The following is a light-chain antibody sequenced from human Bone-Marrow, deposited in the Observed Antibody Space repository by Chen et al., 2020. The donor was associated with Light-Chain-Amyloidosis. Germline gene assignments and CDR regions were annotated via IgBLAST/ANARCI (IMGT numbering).Light chain of an antibody. CDR1: NIAAKS. CDR2: DDS. Sequence: SYVLTQAPSVSVAPGQTARITCGGQNIAAKSVHWYQQRPGQAPVLVLYDDSDRPSGIPERFSGSNSGNTAALTISRGEAGDEADYYCQVYDSSSDHAWVFGGGTRLSVL. V-gene: IGLV3-21*02. CDR3: QVYDSSSDHAWV. J-gene: IGLJ3*02.